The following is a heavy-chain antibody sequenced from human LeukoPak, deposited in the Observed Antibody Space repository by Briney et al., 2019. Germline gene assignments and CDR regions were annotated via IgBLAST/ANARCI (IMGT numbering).Heavy chain of an antibody. CDR2: ISYDVSSR. V-gene: IGHV3-30-3*01. CDR1: GFTFSSYA. Sequence: GGSLRLSCAASGFTFSSYAMHWVRQAPGKGLEWVAVISYDVSSRYYADSVKGRFTISRDNSKNTLYLQMNSLRAGDTAVYYCARGSYGDLNWGQGTLVTVSS. D-gene: IGHD4-17*01. J-gene: IGHJ4*02. CDR3: ARGSYGDLN.